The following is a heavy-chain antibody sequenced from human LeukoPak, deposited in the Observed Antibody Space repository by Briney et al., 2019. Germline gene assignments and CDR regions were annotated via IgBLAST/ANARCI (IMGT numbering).Heavy chain of an antibody. V-gene: IGHV4-34*01. J-gene: IGHJ5*02. CDR1: GGSFSGYY. CDR2: INHSGST. Sequence: SETLSLTCAVYGGSFSGYYWSWIRQPPGKGLEWIGEINHSGSTNYNPSLKSRVTISVDTSKNQFSLKLSSVTAADTAVYYCARGSRDLGGKRFDPWGQGTLVTVSS. CDR3: ARGSRDLGGKRFDP. D-gene: IGHD3-16*01.